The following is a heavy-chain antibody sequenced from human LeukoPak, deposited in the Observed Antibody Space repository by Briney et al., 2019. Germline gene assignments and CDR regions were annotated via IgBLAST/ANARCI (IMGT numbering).Heavy chain of an antibody. D-gene: IGHD3-22*01. V-gene: IGHV1-2*02. J-gene: IGHJ4*02. Sequence: ASVKVSCKGSRYTFTGYYMNWVRQAPGQGLEWMGWTNPNSGCTNYAQKFQGRVTMTRDTSISTAYMELSRLRSDDTAVYYCARESYDSSGYYDTRGVQGRFDYWGQGTLVTVSS. CDR2: TNPNSGCT. CDR3: ARESYDSSGYYDTRGVQGRFDY. CDR1: RYTFTGYY.